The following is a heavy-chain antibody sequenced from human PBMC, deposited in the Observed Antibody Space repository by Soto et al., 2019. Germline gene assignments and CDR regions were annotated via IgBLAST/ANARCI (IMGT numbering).Heavy chain of an antibody. D-gene: IGHD2-15*01. J-gene: IGHJ5*01. Sequence: QVQLLESGPGLVKPSQTLSLTCSVSGDSISTVDYFWAWIRQPPGQALEYIGYIYKSATTYYNPSFESRVAISLDTSKSQFSLNVTSVTAADTAVYFCARGRYCLTGRCFPNWFDSWGQGPLVSVSA. CDR1: GDSISTVDYF. CDR2: IYKSATT. V-gene: IGHV4-30-4*01. CDR3: ARGRYCLTGRCFPNWFDS.